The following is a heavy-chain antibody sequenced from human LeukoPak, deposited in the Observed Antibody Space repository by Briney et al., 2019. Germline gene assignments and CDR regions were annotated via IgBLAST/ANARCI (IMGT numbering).Heavy chain of an antibody. CDR1: GGSFSGYY. V-gene: IGHV4-34*01. D-gene: IGHD6-13*01. CDR2: INHSGST. Sequence: SETLSLTCAVYGGSFSGYYWSWIRQPPGKGLEWIGEINHSGSTNYNPSLKSRVTISVDTSKNQFSLKLSSVTAADTAVYYCARSAAAAGAFDYWGQGTLVTVSS. CDR3: ARSAAAAGAFDY. J-gene: IGHJ4*02.